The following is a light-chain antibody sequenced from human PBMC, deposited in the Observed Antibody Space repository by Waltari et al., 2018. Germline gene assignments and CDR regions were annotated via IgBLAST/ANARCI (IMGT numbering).Light chain of an antibody. CDR3: MQALQTPIT. V-gene: IGKV2-28*01. CDR2: LGS. J-gene: IGKJ5*01. Sequence: IVMTQSPLSLPVSPGEPASISCRSSQRLLHSNGYNYVVWYLQKPGQTPQLLIYLGSDQASGVTDRFSGIRSGRDFTLKTSRVEAEDVGVYYCMQALQTPITFGAGTRLEIK. CDR1: QRLLHSNGYNY.